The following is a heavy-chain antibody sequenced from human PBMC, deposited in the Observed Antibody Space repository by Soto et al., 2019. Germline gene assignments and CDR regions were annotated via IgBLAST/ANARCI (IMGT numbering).Heavy chain of an antibody. CDR3: ARGSIGEAPVFHY. V-gene: IGHV1-3*01. CDR2: INAGNGNT. CDR1: GYTFTSYA. Sequence: GASVKVSCKASGYTFTSYAMHWVRQAPGQRLEWMGWINAGNGNTKYSQKFQGRVTITRDTSASTAYMELSSLRSEDTAVYYCARGSIGEAPVFHYWGQGTLVTVSS. J-gene: IGHJ4*02. D-gene: IGHD6-6*01.